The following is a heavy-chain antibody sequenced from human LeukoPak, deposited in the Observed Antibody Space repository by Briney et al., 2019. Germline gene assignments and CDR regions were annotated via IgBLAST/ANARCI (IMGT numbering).Heavy chain of an antibody. CDR3: AKEFNAYTSRWYYDF. D-gene: IGHD6-19*01. CDR2: ISYTGNTQ. Sequence: GGSLRLSCAASEFTFSNYGMHWVRQAPGKGPEWLAVISYTGNTQYYADSVMGRFTISRDNSKNTLFLQMNSLRVEDTAVYYCAKEFNAYTSRWYYDFWGQGTLVTVSS. J-gene: IGHJ4*02. CDR1: EFTFSNYG. V-gene: IGHV3-30*18.